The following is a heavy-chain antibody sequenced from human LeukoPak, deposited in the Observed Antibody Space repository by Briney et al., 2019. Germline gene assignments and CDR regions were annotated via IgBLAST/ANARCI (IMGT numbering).Heavy chain of an antibody. Sequence: SETLSLTCAVYGGSFSGYYWSWVRQPPGKGPEWIGEIDQSGSTNYNPSLKSRVTITIDTSKNQFSLRLNSVTAADTAVYYCAINDGSGSYYKSDYWGQGTLVTASS. V-gene: IGHV4-34*01. CDR1: GGSFSGYY. D-gene: IGHD3-10*01. J-gene: IGHJ4*02. CDR2: IDQSGST. CDR3: AINDGSGSYYKSDY.